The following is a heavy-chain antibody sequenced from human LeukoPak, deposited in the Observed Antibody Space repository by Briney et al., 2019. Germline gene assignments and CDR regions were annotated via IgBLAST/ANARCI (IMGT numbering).Heavy chain of an antibody. CDR3: AKDLVYSSSPWDY. Sequence: GGSLRLSCAASGFTFSSYAMHWVRQAPGKGLEWVAVISYDGSNKYYADSVKGRFTISRDNSKNTLYLQMNSLRAEDTAVYYCAKDLVYSSSPWDYWGQGTLVTVSS. D-gene: IGHD6-6*01. V-gene: IGHV3-30-3*01. J-gene: IGHJ4*02. CDR1: GFTFSSYA. CDR2: ISYDGSNK.